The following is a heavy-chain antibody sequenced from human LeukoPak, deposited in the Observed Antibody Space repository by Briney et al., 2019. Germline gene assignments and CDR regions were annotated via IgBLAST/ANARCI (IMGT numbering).Heavy chain of an antibody. D-gene: IGHD6-19*01. Sequence: GGSLRLSCAASGFTFSSYNLNWVRQAPGKGLEWVSSISSSSSNIYYADSLKGRFTISRDNAKNSLYLQMNSLRAEDTAVYYCARDSTSGWYHDHWGQGTLVTVSS. CDR2: ISSSSSNI. CDR3: ARDSTSGWYHDH. V-gene: IGHV3-21*01. CDR1: GFTFSSYN. J-gene: IGHJ5*02.